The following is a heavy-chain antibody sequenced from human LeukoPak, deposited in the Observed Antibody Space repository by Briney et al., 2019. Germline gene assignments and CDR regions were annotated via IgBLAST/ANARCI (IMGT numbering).Heavy chain of an antibody. D-gene: IGHD6-19*01. CDR2: IYPGDSDT. CDR1: GYSFTSYW. J-gene: IGHJ4*02. CDR3: ARLVGGIAVAGVFDY. V-gene: IGHV5-51*01. Sequence: GESLKISCKGSGYSFTSYWIAWVRQMPGKGLGWMGIIYPGDSDTRYSPSFQGQVTISADKSISTAYLQWSSLKASDTAMYYCARLVGGIAVAGVFDYWGQGTLVTVSS.